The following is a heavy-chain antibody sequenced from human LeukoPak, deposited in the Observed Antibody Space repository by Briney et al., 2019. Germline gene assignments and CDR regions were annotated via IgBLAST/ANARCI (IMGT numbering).Heavy chain of an antibody. CDR3: ARDRADYGDYVPWFDP. J-gene: IGHJ5*02. D-gene: IGHD4-17*01. CDR1: GFTFSSYW. CDR2: IKQGGSEK. Sequence: PGGSLRLSCAASGFTFSSYWMSWVRQAPGKGLEWVANIKQGGSEKYYVDSVKGRFTISRDNAKNSLYLQMNSLRAEDTAVYYCARDRADYGDYVPWFDPWGQGTLVTVSS. V-gene: IGHV3-7*03.